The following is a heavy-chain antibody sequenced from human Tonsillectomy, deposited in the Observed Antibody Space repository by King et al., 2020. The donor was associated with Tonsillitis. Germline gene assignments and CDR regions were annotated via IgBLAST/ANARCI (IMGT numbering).Heavy chain of an antibody. J-gene: IGHJ4*02. D-gene: IGHD2-15*01. CDR2: INHSGST. CDR3: ARGRRSYCSGGSCYSGGRSGPYYFDY. CDR1: GGSFSGYY. V-gene: IGHV4-34*01. Sequence: VQLQQWGAGLLKPSETLSLTCAVYGGSFSGYYWSWIRQPPGKGLEWIGEINHSGSTNYNPSLKSRVTISVDTSKNQFSLKLSSVTAADTAVYYCARGRRSYCSGGSCYSGGRSGPYYFDYWGQGTLVTVSS.